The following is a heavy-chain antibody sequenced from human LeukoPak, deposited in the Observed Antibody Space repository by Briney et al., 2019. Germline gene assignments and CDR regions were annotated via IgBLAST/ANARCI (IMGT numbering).Heavy chain of an antibody. V-gene: IGHV3-15*01. CDR2: IKSKTDGGTT. Sequence: GGSLRLSCAASGFTFNNAWMSWGRQAPGKGLEWVGRIKSKTDGGTTDYDAPVKGTFTISRVDSKNRLYLQMDSLKNEDTAVYYCTTDLQYYDILTGYSEDYYFDYWGQGTLVTVSS. D-gene: IGHD3-9*01. J-gene: IGHJ4*02. CDR3: TTDLQYYDILTGYSEDYYFDY. CDR1: GFTFNNAW.